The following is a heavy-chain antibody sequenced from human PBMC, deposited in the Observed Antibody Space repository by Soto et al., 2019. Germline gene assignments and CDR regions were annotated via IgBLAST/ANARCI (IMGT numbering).Heavy chain of an antibody. CDR3: AKDYYDYIWGSYRRRKFGAFDI. V-gene: IGHV3-30*18. CDR1: GFPFSSYG. J-gene: IGHJ3*02. CDR2: ISYDGSNK. D-gene: IGHD3-16*02. Sequence: PGGSLRLSCAASGFPFSSYGMHWVRQAPGKGLEWVAVISYDGSNKYYADSVKGRFTISRDNSKNTLYLQMNSLRAEDTAVYYCAKDYYDYIWGSYRRRKFGAFDIWGQGTMVTVSS.